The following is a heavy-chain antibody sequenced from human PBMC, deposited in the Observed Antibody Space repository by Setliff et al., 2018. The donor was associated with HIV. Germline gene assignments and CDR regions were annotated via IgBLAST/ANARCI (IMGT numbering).Heavy chain of an antibody. CDR3: ARAEMATIVAFDI. Sequence: SETLSLTCTVSGGSIRTGAYYWGWIRQPPGKGLEWIGSIYYDGRTFYKPSLKSRLTISVDTSKNQFSLKLSSVTAADTAVYYCARAEMATIVAFDIWGQGTMVTVS. D-gene: IGHD5-12*01. V-gene: IGHV4-39*07. CDR1: GGSIRTGAYY. J-gene: IGHJ3*02. CDR2: IYYDGRT.